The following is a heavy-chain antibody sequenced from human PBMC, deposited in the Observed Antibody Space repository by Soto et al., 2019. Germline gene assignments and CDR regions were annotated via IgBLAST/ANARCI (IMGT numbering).Heavy chain of an antibody. CDR3: ARDQGGKFYYDSSGYYYYFDY. Sequence: ASVKVSCKASGYTFSGYYMHWVRQAPGQGLEWMGWINPNSVDTNYAQKFHGRVTMTRDTSISTAYMELSRLRSDDTAVYYCARDQGGKFYYDSSGYYYYFDYWGQGTLVTVSS. CDR2: INPNSVDT. D-gene: IGHD3-22*01. CDR1: GYTFSGYY. J-gene: IGHJ4*02. V-gene: IGHV1-2*02.